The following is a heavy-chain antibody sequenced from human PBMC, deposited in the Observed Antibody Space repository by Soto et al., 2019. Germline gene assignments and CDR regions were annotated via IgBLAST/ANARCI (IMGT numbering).Heavy chain of an antibody. CDR3: ARDPGYSSGWYDAFDI. D-gene: IGHD6-19*01. V-gene: IGHV4-4*02. CDR1: SGSISSSNW. CDR2: IYHSGST. J-gene: IGHJ3*02. Sequence: SETLSLTCAVSSGSISSSNWWSWVRQPPGKGLEWIGEIYHSGSTNYNPSLKSRVTISVDKSKNQFSLKLSSVTAADTAVYYCARDPGYSSGWYDAFDIWGQGTMVTVS.